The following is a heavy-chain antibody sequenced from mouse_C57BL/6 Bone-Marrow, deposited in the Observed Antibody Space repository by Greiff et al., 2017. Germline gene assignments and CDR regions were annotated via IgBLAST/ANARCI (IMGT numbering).Heavy chain of an antibody. CDR2: IRLKSDNYAT. D-gene: IGHD4-1*01. CDR1: GFTFSNYW. J-gene: IGHJ3*01. Sequence: EVKVEESGGGLVQPGGSMKLSCVASGFTFSNYWMNWVRQSPEKGLEWVAQIRLKSDNYATHYAESVKGRFTISRDDSKSSVYLQMNNLRAEDTGIYYCTELGRACFAYWGQGTLVTVSA. V-gene: IGHV6-3*01. CDR3: TELGRACFAY.